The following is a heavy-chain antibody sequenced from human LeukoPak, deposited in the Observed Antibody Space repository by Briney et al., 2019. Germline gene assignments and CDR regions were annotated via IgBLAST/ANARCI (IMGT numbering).Heavy chain of an antibody. J-gene: IGHJ4*02. Sequence: PGGSLRLSCAASGFTFSSYGMHWVRQAPGKGLEWVAVISHDGSNKYYADSVKGRFTISRDNSKNTLYLQMNSLRAEDTAVYYCAKGPHYYDSSGYDYWGQGTLVTVSS. D-gene: IGHD3-22*01. CDR2: ISHDGSNK. CDR3: AKGPHYYDSSGYDY. CDR1: GFTFSSYG. V-gene: IGHV3-30*18.